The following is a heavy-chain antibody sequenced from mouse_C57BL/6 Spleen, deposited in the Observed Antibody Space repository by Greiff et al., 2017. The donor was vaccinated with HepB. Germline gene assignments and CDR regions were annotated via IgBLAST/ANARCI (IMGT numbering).Heavy chain of an antibody. CDR2: INPGSGGT. V-gene: IGHV1-54*01. CDR1: GYAFTNYL. Sequence: VQLQQSGAELVRPGTSVKVSCKASGYAFTNYLIEWVKQRPGQGLEWIGVINPGSGGTNYNEKFKGKATLTADKSSSTAYMQLSSLTSEDSAVYFCARPTMVTTDYAMDYWGQGTSVTVSS. CDR3: ARPTMVTTDYAMDY. D-gene: IGHD2-9*01. J-gene: IGHJ4*01.